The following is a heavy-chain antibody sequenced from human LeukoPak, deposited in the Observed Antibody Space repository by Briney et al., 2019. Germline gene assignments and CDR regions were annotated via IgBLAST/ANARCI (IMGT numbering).Heavy chain of an antibody. V-gene: IGHV4-4*07. Sequence: PSETLSLTCTVSGGSISSYYWSWIRQPAGKGLEWIGRIYTSGSTNYNPSLKSRVTMSVDTSKNQFSLKLSSVTAADTAVYYCARDQSSGWLGIFDPWGQGTLVTVSS. CDR1: GGSISSYY. CDR3: ARDQSSGWLGIFDP. D-gene: IGHD6-19*01. J-gene: IGHJ5*02. CDR2: IYTSGST.